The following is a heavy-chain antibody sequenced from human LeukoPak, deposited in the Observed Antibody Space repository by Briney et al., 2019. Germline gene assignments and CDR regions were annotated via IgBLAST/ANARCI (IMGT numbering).Heavy chain of an antibody. V-gene: IGHV6-1*01. CDR2: TYYRSKWYY. Sequence: SQTLSLTCAISGDSVSGISVAWNWIRQSPSRGLEWLGRTYYRSKWYYEYAVSVKSRINISPDTSKNQFSLQLTSVTPEDTAVYYCSLARSEYHYGMDVWGQGTTVTVSS. J-gene: IGHJ6*02. CDR3: SLARSEYHYGMDV. CDR1: GDSVSGISVA.